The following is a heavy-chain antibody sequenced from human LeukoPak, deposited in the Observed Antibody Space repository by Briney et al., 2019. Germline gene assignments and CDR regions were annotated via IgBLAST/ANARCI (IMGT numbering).Heavy chain of an antibody. D-gene: IGHD3-22*01. V-gene: IGHV3-23*01. CDR3: AKDPPHYYDSSGYYPKIQYFQH. CDR2: ISGSGGST. Sequence: GGSLRLSCAASGFTLSSYAMSWVRQAPGKGLEWVSAISGSGGSTYYADSVKGRFTISRDNSKNTTYLQMNSLRAEDTAVYYCAKDPPHYYDSSGYYPKIQYFQHWGQGTLVTVSS. J-gene: IGHJ1*01. CDR1: GFTLSSYA.